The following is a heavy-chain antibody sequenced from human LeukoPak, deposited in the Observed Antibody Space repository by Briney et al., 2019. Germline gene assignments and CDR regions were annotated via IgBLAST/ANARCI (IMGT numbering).Heavy chain of an antibody. CDR3: ARAYCSGGSCYGLDY. Sequence: PSETLSLTCAVSGGSISSGGYSWSWIRQPPGKGLEWIGYIYYSGSTYYNPSLKSRVTISVDTSKNQFSLKLSSVTAADTAVYYCARAYCSGGSCYGLDYWGRGTLVTVSS. D-gene: IGHD2-15*01. J-gene: IGHJ4*02. CDR2: IYYSGST. CDR1: GGSISSGGYS. V-gene: IGHV4-30-4*07.